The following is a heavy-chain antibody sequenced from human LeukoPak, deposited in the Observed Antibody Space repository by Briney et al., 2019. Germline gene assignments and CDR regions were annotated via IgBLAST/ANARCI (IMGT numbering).Heavy chain of an antibody. CDR2: IYSGGNT. V-gene: IGHV3-66*01. Sequence: GGSLRLSCEASGFTVRSNYTRWVRQAPGKGLVWVTVIYSGGNTYYADSVRGRFTISRDNSKNRLYLQMNSMRGEDTAVYYCASGRLGSYYTYYGMDVWGQGTTVTVSS. CDR1: GFTVRSNY. CDR3: ASGRLGSYYTYYGMDV. D-gene: IGHD3-10*01. J-gene: IGHJ6*02.